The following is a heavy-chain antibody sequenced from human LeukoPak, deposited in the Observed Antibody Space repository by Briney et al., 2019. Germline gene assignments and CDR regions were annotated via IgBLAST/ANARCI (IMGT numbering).Heavy chain of an antibody. CDR1: GFTFTTYG. J-gene: IGHJ4*02. CDR2: IGGSGTRT. V-gene: IGHV3-23*01. CDR3: ARSPLSGSYEGARTDY. D-gene: IGHD1-26*01. Sequence: GGSLRLSCSASGFTFTTYGMNWVRQAPGKGLEWVSGIGGSGTRTYYADSVKGRFTISRDNSKNTLYLQMNSLRAEDTAVYYCARSPLSGSYEGARTDYWGQGTLVTVSS.